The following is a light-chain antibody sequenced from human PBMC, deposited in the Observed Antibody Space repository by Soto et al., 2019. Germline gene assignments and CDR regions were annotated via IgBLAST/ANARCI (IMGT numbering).Light chain of an antibody. Sequence: DIQMTQSPSTLSASVGDRVTITCRASQSISSNLAWYQQKPGKAPKLLIYQASSLANGVPSRFSGSGSGTEFSLTISSLQPDDFATYYCQQYNTHSTFGQGTKV. CDR3: QQYNTHST. CDR2: QAS. CDR1: QSISSN. J-gene: IGKJ1*01. V-gene: IGKV1-5*03.